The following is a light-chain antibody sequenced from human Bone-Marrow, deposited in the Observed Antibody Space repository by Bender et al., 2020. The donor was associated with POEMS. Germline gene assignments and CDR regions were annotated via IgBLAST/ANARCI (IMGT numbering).Light chain of an antibody. Sequence: QSALTQPPSASGSPGQSVTISCTGTSSDVGGYNYVSWYQQHPGQAPKLMIYDVSKRPSGVSNRFSGSKSGNTASLTISGLQAEDEADYYCCSYAGPTTWVFGGGTKLTVL. V-gene: IGLV2-8*01. CDR1: SSDVGGYNY. CDR2: DVS. J-gene: IGLJ3*02. CDR3: CSYAGPTTWV.